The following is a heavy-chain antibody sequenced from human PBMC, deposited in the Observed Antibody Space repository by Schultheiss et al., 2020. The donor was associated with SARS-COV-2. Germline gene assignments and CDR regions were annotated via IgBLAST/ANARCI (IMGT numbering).Heavy chain of an antibody. D-gene: IGHD3-22*01. CDR1: GYTLTELS. CDR3: ASNNYYDSSGSFDY. Sequence: ASVKVSCKVSGYTLTELSMHWVRQAPGKGLEWMGGFDPEDGETIYAQKFQGRVTMTEDTSTDTAYMELSSLRSEDTAVYYCASNNYYDSSGSFDYWGQGTLVTVSS. CDR2: FDPEDGET. V-gene: IGHV1-24*01. J-gene: IGHJ4*02.